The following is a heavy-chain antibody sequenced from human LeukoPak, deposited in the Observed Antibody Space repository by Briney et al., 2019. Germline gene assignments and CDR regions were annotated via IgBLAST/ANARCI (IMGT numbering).Heavy chain of an antibody. V-gene: IGHV4-59*08. D-gene: IGHD3-16*01. Sequence: SETLSLTCTVSDDSITLYYWTWIRQPPGKGLEWIGYVDHTGSTNFNPSLNGRVTISRDTSKNHFSLRLSSVTAADTAVYYCASFSAGLGWGQGTLVTVSS. CDR3: ASFSAGLG. CDR2: VDHTGST. J-gene: IGHJ4*02. CDR1: DDSITLYY.